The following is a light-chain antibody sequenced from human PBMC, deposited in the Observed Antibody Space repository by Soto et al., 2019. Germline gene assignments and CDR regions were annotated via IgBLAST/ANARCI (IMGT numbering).Light chain of an antibody. V-gene: IGKV3-20*01. CDR2: GAS. Sequence: EIVLTQSPGTLSLSPGERATLSCRASQSVSSSYLAWYQQKPCQAPRLLIYGASSRATGITDRFSGSVSGTDFTLTISRLEPEDFAVYYCQQYGSSLWTFGQGPKVEIK. J-gene: IGKJ1*01. CDR3: QQYGSSLWT. CDR1: QSVSSSY.